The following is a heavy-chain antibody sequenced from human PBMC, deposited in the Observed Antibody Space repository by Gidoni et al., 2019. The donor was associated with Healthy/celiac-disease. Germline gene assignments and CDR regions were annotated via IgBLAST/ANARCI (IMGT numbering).Heavy chain of an antibody. D-gene: IGHD3-10*01. Sequence: EVQLVESGGGLVKPGGSLRLSCAASGFTFSSYSMNWVRQAPGKGLEWVSSISSSSSYIYYADSVKGRFTISRDNAKNSLYLQMNSLRAEDTAVYYCARASGLDYYYYGMDVWGQGTTVTVSS. V-gene: IGHV3-21*01. J-gene: IGHJ6*02. CDR2: ISSSSSYI. CDR1: GFTFSSYS. CDR3: ARASGLDYYYYGMDV.